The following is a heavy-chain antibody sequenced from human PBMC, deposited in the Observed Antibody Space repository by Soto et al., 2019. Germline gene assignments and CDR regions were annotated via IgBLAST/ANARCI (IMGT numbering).Heavy chain of an antibody. Sequence: QVQLQESGPGLVKPSETLSLTCTVSGGSISSYYWSWIRQPPGKGLEWIGYIYYSGSTNYNPSLKSRVTLSVETSKNQFSLKLSSVTAADTAVYYCARVMPAYGGNPENGAFDYWGQGTLVTVSS. D-gene: IGHD4-17*01. J-gene: IGHJ4*02. CDR3: ARVMPAYGGNPENGAFDY. CDR1: GGSISSYY. CDR2: IYYSGST. V-gene: IGHV4-59*01.